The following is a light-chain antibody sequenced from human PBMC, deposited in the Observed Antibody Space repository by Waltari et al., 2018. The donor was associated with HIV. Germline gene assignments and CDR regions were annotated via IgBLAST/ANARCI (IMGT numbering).Light chain of an antibody. CDR2: EVS. CDR3: SSYTSSSTLV. CDR1: SSDVGGYNY. Sequence: QSVLTQPASVSGSPGQSITISCTGTSSDVGGYNYVSWYQQHPGKAPKVMIYEVSNRPAGVSNRVAGSKSGNTASLTISGLQAEDEADYYCSSYTSSSTLVFGGGTKLTVL. V-gene: IGLV2-14*01. J-gene: IGLJ2*01.